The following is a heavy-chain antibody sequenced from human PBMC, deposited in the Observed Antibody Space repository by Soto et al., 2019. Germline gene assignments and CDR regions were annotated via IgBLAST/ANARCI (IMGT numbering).Heavy chain of an antibody. CDR3: ARPYSSGWPYYGMDV. CDR1: RFTVSSNY. J-gene: IGHJ6*02. CDR2: IYSGGST. Sequence: EVQLVESGGGLVQPGGSLRLSCVVSRFTVSSNYMSWVRQAPGKGLEWVSVIYSGGSTYYADSVKGRFTISRDNSKNTVYLQMNSLRAEDTAVYYCARPYSSGWPYYGMDVWGQGTTVTVSS. D-gene: IGHD6-19*01. V-gene: IGHV3-66*04.